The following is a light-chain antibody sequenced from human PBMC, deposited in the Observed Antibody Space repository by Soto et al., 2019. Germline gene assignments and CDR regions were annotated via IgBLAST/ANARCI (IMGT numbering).Light chain of an antibody. Sequence: QSVLTQPASLSAATGEKVTISCSGSSSNIGNNYVSWYQQLPGTAPKLLIYDNNKRPSGIPDRFSGSKSGTSATLGITGLQNGDEADYYCGTWDSSLSVWVFGGGTKLTV. CDR3: GTWDSSLSVWV. CDR2: DNN. J-gene: IGLJ3*02. V-gene: IGLV1-51*01. CDR1: SSNIGNNY.